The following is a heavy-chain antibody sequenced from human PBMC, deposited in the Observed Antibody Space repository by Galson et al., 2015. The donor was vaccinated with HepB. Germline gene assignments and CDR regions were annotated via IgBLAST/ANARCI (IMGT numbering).Heavy chain of an antibody. J-gene: IGHJ4*02. CDR2: IDHTGRT. CDR3: ARGAYCGGDCFPEPFDY. D-gene: IGHD2-21*02. CDR1: GGSFSGYY. V-gene: IGHV4-34*01. Sequence: ETLSLTCAVYGGSFSGYYWSWIRQPPEMGLEWIGKIDHTGRTNYNPSLKSRVTISVDTSKNQFSLKLSSVTAADTATYYCARGAYCGGDCFPEPFDYWGQGTLVTVSS.